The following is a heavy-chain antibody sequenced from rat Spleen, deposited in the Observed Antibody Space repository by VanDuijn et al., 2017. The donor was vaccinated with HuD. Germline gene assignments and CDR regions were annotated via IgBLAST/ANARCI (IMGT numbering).Heavy chain of an antibody. CDR3: AKEGLFSSLDH. J-gene: IGHJ2*01. CDR2: ISYDGGST. CDR1: GFTFSDYN. Sequence: EVQLVESGGGLVRPGRSLQLSCAASGFTFSDYNMAWVRQAPKKGLEWVASISYDGGSTYYRDPVKGRFTLSRDIAKSTLFLQMESLRSEDTATYYCAKEGLFSSLDHWGQGVMVTVSS. D-gene: IGHD1-8*01. V-gene: IGHV5-20*01.